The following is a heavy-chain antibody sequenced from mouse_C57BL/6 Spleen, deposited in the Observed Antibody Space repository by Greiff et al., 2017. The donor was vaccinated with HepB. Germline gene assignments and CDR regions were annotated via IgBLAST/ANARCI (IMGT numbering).Heavy chain of an antibody. Sequence: EVKLMESEGGLVQPGSSMKLSCTASGFTFSDYYMAWVRQVPEKGLEWVANINYDGSSTYYLDSLKSRFIISRDNAKNILYLQMSSLKSEDTATYYCARAGLFDYWGQGTTLTVSS. CDR1: GFTFSDYY. CDR3: ARAGLFDY. J-gene: IGHJ2*01. CDR2: INYDGSST. V-gene: IGHV5-16*01.